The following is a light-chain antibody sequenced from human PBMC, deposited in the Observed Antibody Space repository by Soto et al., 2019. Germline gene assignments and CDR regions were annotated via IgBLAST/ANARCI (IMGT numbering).Light chain of an antibody. CDR2: YND. V-gene: IGLV1-44*01. CDR3: AAWDDRLRGLV. J-gene: IGLJ3*02. Sequence: QPVLTQTPSASGTPGQRVTISCSGSISNIGSNSVSWYRHLPGTAPKLLMYYNDQRPSGVPDRFSGSKSGTSASLAISGLQSEDEADYYCAAWDDRLRGLVLGGGTKLTVL. CDR1: ISNIGSNS.